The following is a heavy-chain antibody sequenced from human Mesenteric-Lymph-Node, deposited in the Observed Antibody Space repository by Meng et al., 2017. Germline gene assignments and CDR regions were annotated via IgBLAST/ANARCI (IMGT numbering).Heavy chain of an antibody. D-gene: IGHD1-14*01. V-gene: IGHV3-30*07. Sequence: GGSLRLSCAASGFTFSSYAMHWVRQAPGKGLEWVAVISYDGSNKYYADSVKGRFTISRDNSKNTLYLQVSSLRVEDMAIYYCAKHRGGQTGYDYWGQGTVVTVSS. CDR3: AKHRGGQTGYDY. CDR1: GFTFSSYA. J-gene: IGHJ4*02. CDR2: ISYDGSNK.